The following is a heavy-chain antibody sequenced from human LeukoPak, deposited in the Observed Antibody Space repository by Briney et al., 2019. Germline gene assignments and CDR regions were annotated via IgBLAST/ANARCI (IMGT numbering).Heavy chain of an antibody. CDR2: ISSSSSYI. CDR3: ARALRYFDWLLPFDY. D-gene: IGHD3-9*01. J-gene: IGHJ4*02. Sequence: GSLRLSCAASGFTFSSYSMNWVRQAPGKGLEWVSSISSSSSYIYYADSVKGRFTISRDNAKNSLYLQMNSLRPEDTAVYYCARALRYFDWLLPFDYWGQGTLVTVSS. V-gene: IGHV3-21*01. CDR1: GFTFSSYS.